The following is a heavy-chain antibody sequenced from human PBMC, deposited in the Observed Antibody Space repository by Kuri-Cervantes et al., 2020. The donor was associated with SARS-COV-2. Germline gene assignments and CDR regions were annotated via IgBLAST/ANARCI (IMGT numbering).Heavy chain of an antibody. CDR2: ISSSGSTI. V-gene: IGHV3-48*03. Sequence: GESLKISCAASGFTFSSYEMNWVRQAPGKGLEWVSYISSSGSTIYYADSVKGRFTISRDNATNSLYLQMNSLRAEDTAVYYCARVPRRHSYGSFDPWGQGTLVTVSS. CDR3: ARVPRRHSYGSFDP. J-gene: IGHJ5*02. CDR1: GFTFSSYE. D-gene: IGHD5-18*01.